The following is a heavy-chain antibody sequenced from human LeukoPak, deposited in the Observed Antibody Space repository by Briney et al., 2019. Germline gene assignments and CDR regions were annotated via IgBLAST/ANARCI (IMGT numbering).Heavy chain of an antibody. J-gene: IGHJ6*02. CDR3: TKAGDYYDSSAYYNYYYGMDL. CDR2: ISGGGHTT. CDR1: GFTFSSYA. D-gene: IGHD3-22*01. V-gene: IGHV3-23*01. Sequence: GGSLRLSCAGSGFTFSSYAMSWVRQAPGKGLEWVSAISGGGHTTHYADSVKGRFTISRDNSKNTLELQMNSLRAEDTAVYYCTKAGDYYDSSAYYNYYYGMDLWGQGTTVTVSS.